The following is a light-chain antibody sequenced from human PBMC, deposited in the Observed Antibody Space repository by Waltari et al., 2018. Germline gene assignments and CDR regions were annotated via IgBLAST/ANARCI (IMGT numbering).Light chain of an antibody. CDR1: RSHIWHNY. CDR3: GTWDSSLSGAV. J-gene: IGLJ7*01. Sequence: QSVLTQPPSVSAAPGQRVTISCSGGRSHIWHNYVSGYRQFPGTAPKLLIYEDTERPAGIPGRFSGSKSGTSATLDITGLQAGDEADYYCGTWDSSLSGAVFGGGTHLTVL. CDR2: EDT. V-gene: IGLV1-51*02.